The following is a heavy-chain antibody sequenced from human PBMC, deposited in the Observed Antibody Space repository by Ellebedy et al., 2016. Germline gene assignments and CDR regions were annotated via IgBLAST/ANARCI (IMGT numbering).Heavy chain of an antibody. J-gene: IGHJ4*02. D-gene: IGHD5-24*01. Sequence: GESLKISCAASGFTFNNYAIHWVRQAPGKGLEWVAVISYDGSNKYYADSVKGRFTISRDNSKNTLYLQMNSLRAEETAVYYCARGLGMAAISAVGYWGQGTLVTVSS. CDR1: GFTFNNYA. CDR2: ISYDGSNK. V-gene: IGHV3-30-3*01. CDR3: ARGLGMAAISAVGY.